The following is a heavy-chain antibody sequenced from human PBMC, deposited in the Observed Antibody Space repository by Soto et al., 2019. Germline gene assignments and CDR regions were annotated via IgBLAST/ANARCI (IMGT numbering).Heavy chain of an antibody. CDR3: TRLESGGSCCSDY. Sequence: GGSLRLSCATSGFTFSGSAVHWVRQASGKGREWVGRIRSEAYSYATAYAASVKGRFTISRDDSKNTAYLQMNSLKTEDTAVYYCTRLESGGSCCSDYWGQGTLVTVS. V-gene: IGHV3-73*01. CDR1: GFTFSGSA. D-gene: IGHD2-15*01. J-gene: IGHJ4*02. CDR2: IRSEAYSYAT.